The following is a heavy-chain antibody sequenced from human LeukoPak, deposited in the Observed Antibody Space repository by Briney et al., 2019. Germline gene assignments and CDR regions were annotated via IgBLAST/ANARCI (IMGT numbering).Heavy chain of an antibody. V-gene: IGHV3-7*01. J-gene: IGHJ4*02. D-gene: IGHD6-13*01. CDR3: ARIGYRSSSFDY. CDR2: IKQDGSEK. CDR1: GFRFNNYW. Sequence: PEGSLRLSCAASGFRFNNYWMSWVRQAPGKGLEWVANIKQDGSEKDYEDSMKGRFTISRDNAKNSVYLQVNSLRAEDTAVYYCARIGYRSSSFDYWGQGTLVTVSS.